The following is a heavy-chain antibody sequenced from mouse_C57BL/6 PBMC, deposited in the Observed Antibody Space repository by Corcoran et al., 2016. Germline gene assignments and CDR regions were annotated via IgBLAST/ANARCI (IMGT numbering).Heavy chain of an antibody. CDR2: IYPGSGNT. V-gene: IGHV1-76*01. D-gene: IGHD3-3*01. Sequence: VQLKQSGAELVRPGASVKLSCKAFGYPFTDYYINWVKQRPGQGLEWIARIYPGSGNTYYNEKFKGKATLTAEKSSSTAYMQLSSLTSEDSAVYFCARWAAADFDYWGQGTTLTVSS. CDR1: GYPFTDYY. CDR3: ARWAAADFDY. J-gene: IGHJ2*01.